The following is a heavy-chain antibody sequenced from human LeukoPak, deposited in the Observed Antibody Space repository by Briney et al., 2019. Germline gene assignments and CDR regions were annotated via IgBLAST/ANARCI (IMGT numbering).Heavy chain of an antibody. CDR1: GFTFSDYY. V-gene: IGHV3-11*01. J-gene: IGHJ3*02. D-gene: IGHD6-19*01. Sequence: GGSLRLSCAASGFTFSDYYMSWIRQAPGKGLEWVSYISSSGSTIYYADSVKGRFTISRDNSKNTLYLQMNSLRAEDTAVYYCARDSTIAVAGGAFDIWGQGTMVTVSS. CDR2: ISSSGSTI. CDR3: ARDSTIAVAGGAFDI.